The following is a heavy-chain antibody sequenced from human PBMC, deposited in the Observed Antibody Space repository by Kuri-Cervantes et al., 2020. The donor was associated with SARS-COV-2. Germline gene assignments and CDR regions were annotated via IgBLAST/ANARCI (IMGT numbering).Heavy chain of an antibody. J-gene: IGHJ6*02. CDR3: ARDYYDSSGYYSGMDV. CDR1: GFTFSSYA. D-gene: IGHD3-22*01. V-gene: IGHV3-21*01. CDR2: ISSRSSYL. Sequence: GGSLRLSCAASGFTFSSYAMSWVRQAPGKGLEWVSSISSRSSYLYYADSVKGRFTISRDNAKNSLYLQMNSLRAEGTAVYYCARDYYDSSGYYSGMDVWGQGTTVTVSS.